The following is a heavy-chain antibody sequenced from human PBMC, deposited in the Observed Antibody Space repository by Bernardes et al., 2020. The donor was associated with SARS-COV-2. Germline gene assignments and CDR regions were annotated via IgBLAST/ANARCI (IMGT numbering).Heavy chain of an antibody. CDR1: GFTFSSYS. J-gene: IGHJ6*03. V-gene: IGHV3-21*01. CDR3: ARVGRITFFGVVTHYYMDD. CDR2: ISSSSSYI. D-gene: IGHD3-3*01. Sequence: VGSLRLSCAASGFTFSSYSMNWVRQAPGKGLEWVSSISSSSSYIYYADSVKGRFTISRDNAKNSLYLQMNSLRAEDTAVYYCARVGRITFFGVVTHYYMDDWGKGTTVTVSS.